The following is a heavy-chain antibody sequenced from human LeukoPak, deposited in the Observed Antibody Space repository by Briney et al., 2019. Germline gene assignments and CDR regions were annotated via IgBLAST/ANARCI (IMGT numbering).Heavy chain of an antibody. V-gene: IGHV4-39*01. Sequence: PSETLSLTCTVSGGSISSSSYFWGWIRQPPGKGLEWIGSIYYSGSTYYNPSLKSRVTISVDTSKYQFSLKLSSVTAADTAVYYCATGNNAWYAIEGFWGQGTLVTVSS. CDR3: ATGNNAWYAIEGF. CDR1: GGSISSSSYF. CDR2: IYYSGST. D-gene: IGHD1/OR15-1a*01. J-gene: IGHJ4*02.